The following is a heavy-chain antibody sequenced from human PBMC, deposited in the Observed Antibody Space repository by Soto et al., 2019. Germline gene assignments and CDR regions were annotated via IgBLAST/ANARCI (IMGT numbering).Heavy chain of an antibody. Sequence: QVQLVQSGDEVRKPGSSVKVSCKASGYIFVNYGIAWVRQAPGQGLEWMGWISPYSGNTHYASKVQGRLTMTTYTSTSTAYMDLGXXTXXXTAVYXCAMXXXXXTPTPQDVWGQGTTVTVSS. J-gene: IGHJ6*02. V-gene: IGHV1-18*01. CDR1: GYIFVNYG. CDR3: AMXXXXXTPTPQDV. CDR2: ISPYSGNT.